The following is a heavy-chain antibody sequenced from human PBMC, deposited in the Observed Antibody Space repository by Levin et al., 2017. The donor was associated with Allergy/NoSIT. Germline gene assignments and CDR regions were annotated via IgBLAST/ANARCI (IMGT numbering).Heavy chain of an antibody. CDR3: ARSRAYLDN. V-gene: IGHV6-1*01. Sequence: SQTLSLTCAISGDSVSTNSGAWNWIRQSPSGGLEWLGRTYYRSKWYNEYAVSVKSRVTINADTSKNQFALQLNSVTPEDTAVYYCARSRAYLDNWGQGILVTVSS. D-gene: IGHD3-10*01. J-gene: IGHJ4*02. CDR2: TYYRSKWYN. CDR1: GDSVSTNSGA.